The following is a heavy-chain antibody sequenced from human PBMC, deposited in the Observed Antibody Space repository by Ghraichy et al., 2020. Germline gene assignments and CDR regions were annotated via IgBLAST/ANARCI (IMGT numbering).Heavy chain of an antibody. J-gene: IGHJ4*02. Sequence: GGSLRLSCAASGFTFSSYAMSWVRQAPGKGLEWVSAISGSGGSTYYADSVKGRFTISRDNSKNTLYLQMNSLRAEDTAVYYCANRPAYYDSIDYWGQGTLVTVSS. CDR2: ISGSGGST. V-gene: IGHV3-23*01. D-gene: IGHD3-22*01. CDR1: GFTFSSYA. CDR3: ANRPAYYDSIDY.